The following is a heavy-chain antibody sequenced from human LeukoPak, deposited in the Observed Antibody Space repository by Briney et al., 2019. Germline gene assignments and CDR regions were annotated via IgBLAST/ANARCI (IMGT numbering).Heavy chain of an antibody. CDR2: TYYSGST. J-gene: IGHJ5*02. CDR1: GGSISSSSYY. D-gene: IGHD2-2*01. Sequence: PETLSLTCTVSGGSISSSSYYWGWIRQPPGKGLEWIGSTYYSGSTYYNPSLKSRVTISVDTSKNQFSLKLSSVTAADTAVYYCARIYCSSTSCNGEGFDPWGQGTLVTVSS. V-gene: IGHV4-39*01. CDR3: ARIYCSSTSCNGEGFDP.